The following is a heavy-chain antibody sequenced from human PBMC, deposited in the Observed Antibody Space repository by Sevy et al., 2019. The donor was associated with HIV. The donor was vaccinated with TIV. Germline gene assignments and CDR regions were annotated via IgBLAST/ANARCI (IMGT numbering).Heavy chain of an antibody. CDR2: IYNGGST. V-gene: IGHV3-53*01. CDR3: ASSSWIAVSGKFDS. Sequence: GSLRLSCAASDFTVRSNYMSWVRQAPGKGLEWVSVIYNGGSTYYADSVKGRFTISRDNSKNTLYLQMNSLRAEDTAVYYCASSSWIAVSGKFDSWGQGTLVTVSS. D-gene: IGHD6-19*01. J-gene: IGHJ4*02. CDR1: DFTVRSNY.